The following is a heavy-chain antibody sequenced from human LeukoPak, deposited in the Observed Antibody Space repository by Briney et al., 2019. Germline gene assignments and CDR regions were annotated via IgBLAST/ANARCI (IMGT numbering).Heavy chain of an antibody. CDR3: ARGELRYFDWLLSGKLHPRYFDY. CDR1: GFTFSSYS. CDR2: ISSSGSGGST. Sequence: PGGSLRLSCAASGFTFSSYSMNWVRQAPGKGLEWVSSISSSGSGGSTYYADSVKGRFTISRDNSKNTLYLKMNSLIAEDTAVYYCARGELRYFDWLLSGKLHPRYFDYWGQGTLVTVSS. J-gene: IGHJ4*02. V-gene: IGHV3-23*01. D-gene: IGHD3-9*01.